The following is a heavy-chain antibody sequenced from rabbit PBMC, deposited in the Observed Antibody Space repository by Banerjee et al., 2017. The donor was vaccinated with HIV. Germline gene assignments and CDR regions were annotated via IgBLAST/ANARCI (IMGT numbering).Heavy chain of an antibody. J-gene: IGHJ4*01. V-gene: IGHV1S45*01. CDR3: AGDPWSGWNL. Sequence: QEQLEESGGDLVKPEGSLTLTCTASGFSFSNKYVMCWVRQAPGKGLEWIACIYTGSGSTYYASWAKGRFTISKTSSTTVTLQMTSLTAADTATYFCAGDPWSGWNLWGPGTLVTVS. CDR1: GFSFSNKYV. CDR2: IYTGSGST. D-gene: IGHD4-1*01.